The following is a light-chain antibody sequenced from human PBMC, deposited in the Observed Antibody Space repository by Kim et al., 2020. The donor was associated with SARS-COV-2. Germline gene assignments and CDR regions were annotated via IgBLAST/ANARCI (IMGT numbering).Light chain of an antibody. Sequence: SITMSCAGTNNDVGGFDYVSWYQQHPGKAPKLMIYDVFHRPSGVPNRFSASKSGNTASLTISGLHAEDEANYYCSSYSSSTAVLFGGGTQLTVL. CDR3: SSYSSSTAVL. J-gene: IGLJ2*01. V-gene: IGLV2-14*03. CDR1: NNDVGGFDY. CDR2: DVF.